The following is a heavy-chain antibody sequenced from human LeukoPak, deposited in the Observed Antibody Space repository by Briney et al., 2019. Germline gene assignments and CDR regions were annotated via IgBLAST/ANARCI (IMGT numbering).Heavy chain of an antibody. J-gene: IGHJ3*02. CDR1: GGSISSSSYY. Sequence: PSETLSLTCTVSGGSISSSSYYWGWIRQPPGKGLEWIGSVFYSGSTYYNPSLKSRVTISVDTSKNQFSLKLSSVTAADTAVYYCARDPRRGSGSYYAFDIWGQGTMVTVSS. CDR3: ARDPRRGSGSYYAFDI. CDR2: VFYSGST. V-gene: IGHV4-39*07. D-gene: IGHD3-10*01.